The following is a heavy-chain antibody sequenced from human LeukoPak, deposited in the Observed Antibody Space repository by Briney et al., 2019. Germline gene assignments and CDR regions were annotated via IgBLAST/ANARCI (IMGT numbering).Heavy chain of an antibody. CDR3: LLEYQLPRSRAFDP. CDR2: IIPIFGTA. V-gene: IGHV1-69*05. CDR1: GGTFSSYA. J-gene: IGHJ5*02. Sequence: SVKVSCKASGGTFSSYAISWVRQAPGQGLEWMGGIIPIFGTASYAQKFQGRVTMTRDTSTSTVYMELSSLRSEDTAVYYCLLEYQLPRSRAFDPWGQGTLVTVSS. D-gene: IGHD2-2*01.